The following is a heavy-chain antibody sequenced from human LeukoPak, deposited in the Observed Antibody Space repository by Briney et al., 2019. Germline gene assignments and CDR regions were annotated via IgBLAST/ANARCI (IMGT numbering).Heavy chain of an antibody. V-gene: IGHV3-23*01. CDR1: GFTFSSYA. Sequence: PGGSLRLSCVASGFTFSSYAMSWVRQAPGKGLEWVSSIGGGGGNTYYADSVRGRFTISRDNLKNTLYLQMNSLRADDTAAYYCAKDRRTLSSFDYWGQGTLVTVSS. J-gene: IGHJ4*02. D-gene: IGHD6-6*01. CDR3: AKDRRTLSSFDY. CDR2: IGGGGGNT.